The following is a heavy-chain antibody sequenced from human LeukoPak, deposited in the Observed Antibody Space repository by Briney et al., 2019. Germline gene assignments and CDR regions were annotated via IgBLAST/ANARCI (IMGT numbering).Heavy chain of an antibody. D-gene: IGHD2-2*02. Sequence: SETLSLTCAVYGGSFSGYYWSWIRQPPGNGLEWIGEINHSGSTNYNPSLKSRVTISVDTSKNQFSLKLSSVTAADTAVYYCASSAAEYLYYFDYWGQGTLVTVST. V-gene: IGHV4-34*01. J-gene: IGHJ4*02. CDR3: ASSAAEYLYYFDY. CDR2: INHSGST. CDR1: GGSFSGYY.